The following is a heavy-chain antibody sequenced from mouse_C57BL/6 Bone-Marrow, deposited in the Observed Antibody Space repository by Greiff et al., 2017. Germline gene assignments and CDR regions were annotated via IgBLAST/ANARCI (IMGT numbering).Heavy chain of an antibody. Sequence: QQSCKASGYTFTSYWLHWVKQRPGLGLEWIGEIDPSDSYTNYNQKFKGKSTLTVAKSSSTAYMQLSSLTSEDSAVYYCARDYPYAIDYCGHGNSATVSA. J-gene: IGHJ4*01. D-gene: IGHD2-4*01. CDR3: ARDYPYAIDY. CDR1: GYTFTSYW. CDR2: IDPSDSYT. V-gene: IGHV1-69*01.